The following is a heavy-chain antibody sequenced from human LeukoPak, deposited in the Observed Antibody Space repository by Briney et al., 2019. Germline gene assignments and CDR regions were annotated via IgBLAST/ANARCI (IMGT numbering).Heavy chain of an antibody. D-gene: IGHD2-15*01. J-gene: IGHJ4*02. CDR2: IYYSGST. Sequence: KLSETLSLTCTVSGGSISSYYWSWIRQPPGKGLEWIGYIYYSGSTNYNPSLKSRVTISVDTSKNQFSLKLSSVTAADTAVYYCARAQAASKGLFDYWGQGTLVTVSS. V-gene: IGHV4-59*01. CDR3: ARAQAASKGLFDY. CDR1: GGSISSYY.